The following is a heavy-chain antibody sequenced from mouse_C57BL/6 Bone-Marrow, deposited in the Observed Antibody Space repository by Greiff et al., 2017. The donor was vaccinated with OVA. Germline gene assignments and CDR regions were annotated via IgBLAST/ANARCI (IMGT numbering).Heavy chain of an antibody. V-gene: IGHV14-4*01. J-gene: IGHJ2*01. CDR1: GFNIKDDY. D-gene: IGHD1-1*01. CDR3: TTCGGSSYYFDY. Sequence: VQLQQSGAELVRPGVSVKLSCTASGFNIKDDYMHWVKQRPEQGLEWIGWIDPENGDTEYASKFQGKATITADTSSNTAYLQLSSLTSEDTAVYYGTTCGGSSYYFDYWGQGTTLTVSS. CDR2: IDPENGDT.